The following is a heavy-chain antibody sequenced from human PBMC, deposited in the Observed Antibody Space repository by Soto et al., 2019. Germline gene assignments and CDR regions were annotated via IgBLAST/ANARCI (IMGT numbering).Heavy chain of an antibody. V-gene: IGHV4-59*11. CDR1: GGSITGHY. Sequence: QVQLQESGPGLVKPSETLSLTCTVSGGSITGHYWSWIRQTPGKALEWIGYIYYTGSTNYNPSLKSRVSFSVDTSGNQFSLRLSSVTAADTAVYYCARYYCTSATCYYFDYWGQGTLVTVSS. CDR3: ARYYCTSATCYYFDY. CDR2: IYYTGST. D-gene: IGHD2-2*01. J-gene: IGHJ4*02.